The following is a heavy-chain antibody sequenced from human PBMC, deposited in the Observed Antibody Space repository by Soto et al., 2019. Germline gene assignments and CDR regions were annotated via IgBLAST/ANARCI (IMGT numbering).Heavy chain of an antibody. Sequence: WMGWINAGNGNTKYSQKFQGRVTMTRDTSTSTVYMELSSLRSEDTAVYYCARDSLTTVVTHHYYYGMDVWGQGTTVTVSS. CDR2: INAGNGNT. CDR3: ARDSLTTVVTHHYYYGMDV. V-gene: IGHV1-3*01. D-gene: IGHD4-17*01. J-gene: IGHJ6*02.